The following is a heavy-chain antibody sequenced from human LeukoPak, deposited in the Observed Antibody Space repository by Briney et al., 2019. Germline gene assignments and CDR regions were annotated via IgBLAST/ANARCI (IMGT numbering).Heavy chain of an antibody. CDR2: ISGSGGST. V-gene: IGHV3-23*01. Sequence: GGSLRLSCAASGFTFSSYAMSWVRQAPGKGLEWVSAISGSGGSTYYADSVKGRSTISRDNSKNTLYLQMNSLRAEDTAVYYCAKDQAAAVAWDAFDIWGQGTMVTVSS. J-gene: IGHJ3*02. CDR3: AKDQAAAVAWDAFDI. D-gene: IGHD6-19*01. CDR1: GFTFSSYA.